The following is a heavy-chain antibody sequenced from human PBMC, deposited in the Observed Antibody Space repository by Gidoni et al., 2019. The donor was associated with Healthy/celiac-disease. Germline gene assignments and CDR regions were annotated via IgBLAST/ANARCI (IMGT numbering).Heavy chain of an antibody. CDR3: AKDLYLGYYDRSGYYPDGFDI. D-gene: IGHD3-22*01. Sequence: QVQLVESGGGVVQPGRSLRLSCAASAFPFRNYGMHWVRQAPGKGLEWVAVISYDGNNKYYVDSVKGRFTISRDNSKNTLYLQMNSLRAEDTAVYYCAKDLYLGYYDRSGYYPDGFDIWGQGTMVTVSS. J-gene: IGHJ3*02. V-gene: IGHV3-30*18. CDR1: AFPFRNYG. CDR2: ISYDGNNK.